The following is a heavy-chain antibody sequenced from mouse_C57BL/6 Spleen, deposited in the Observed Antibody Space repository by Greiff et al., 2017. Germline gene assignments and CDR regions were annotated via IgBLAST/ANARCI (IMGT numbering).Heavy chain of an antibody. J-gene: IGHJ2*01. CDR3: AREGGYSNPYYFDD. D-gene: IGHD2-5*01. V-gene: IGHV5-16*01. CDR1: GFTFSDYY. Sequence: EVKLVESEGGLVQPGSSMKLSCTASGFTFSDYYMAWVRQVPEKGLEWVANINYDGSSTYYLDSLKSRFIISRDNAKNILYLQMSSLESEDTATYYCAREGGYSNPYYFDDWGQGTTLTVSS. CDR2: INYDGSST.